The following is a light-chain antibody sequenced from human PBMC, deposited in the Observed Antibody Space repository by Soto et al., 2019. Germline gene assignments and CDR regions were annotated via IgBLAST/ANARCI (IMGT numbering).Light chain of an antibody. J-gene: IGKJ2*01. V-gene: IGKV1-39*01. CDR1: QSITTH. Sequence: DIQMTQSPSSLSSSVGDRVTMTCRASQSITTHVNWYQQKPGKAPKLLIYAASILQSGVPSRFSGSRSGTDFTLTISSLQPEDFATYCCQQSYSTPTPPTFGQGTKVEIK. CDR2: AAS. CDR3: QQSYSTPTPPT.